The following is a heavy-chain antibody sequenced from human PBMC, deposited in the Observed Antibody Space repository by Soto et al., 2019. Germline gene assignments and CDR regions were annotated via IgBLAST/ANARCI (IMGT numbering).Heavy chain of an antibody. CDR2: IWYDGSNK. CDR1: GFTFSHYG. J-gene: IGHJ6*02. V-gene: IGHV3-33*01. Sequence: QVQLVESGGGVVQPGRSLRVSCAASGFTFSHYGMYWVRQAPCKGLEWVAVIWYDGSNKNYADSVKGRFTISRDNSKNTLYLQMNSLRVEDTAVYYCARMEAGTLAGDYYYYGMDVWGQGTTVTVSS. D-gene: IGHD3-10*01. CDR3: ARMEAGTLAGDYYYYGMDV.